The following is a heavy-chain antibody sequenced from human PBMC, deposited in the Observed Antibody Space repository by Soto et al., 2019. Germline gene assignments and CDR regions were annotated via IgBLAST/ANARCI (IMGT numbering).Heavy chain of an antibody. CDR1: GLTFNIYW. D-gene: IGHD2-15*01. Sequence: GSLRLSCASSGLTFNIYWMHWVRHAPGKGLVWVSHINTDGTNSNYADSVKGRFTISRDNAKSTLFLQMDSLRDEDTAVYYCEREFCSGGNCYTYYFDPWGQG. CDR2: INTDGTNS. V-gene: IGHV3-74*01. J-gene: IGHJ5*02. CDR3: EREFCSGGNCYTYYFDP.